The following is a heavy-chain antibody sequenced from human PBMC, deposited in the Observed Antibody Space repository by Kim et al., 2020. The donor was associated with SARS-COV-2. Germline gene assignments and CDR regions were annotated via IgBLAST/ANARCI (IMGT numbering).Heavy chain of an antibody. J-gene: IGHJ3*02. Sequence: GGSLRLSCAASGFTFSNYAMSWVRQTPGKGLEWVSAISGSGTSTYYADSVKGRFTISRDNPKNTLYLQMNSLRAEDTAVYYCAKGGYCSNPSCLHAFDIWGPGTMVTVSS. D-gene: IGHD2-2*01. CDR1: GFTFSNYA. V-gene: IGHV3-23*01. CDR3: AKGGYCSNPSCLHAFDI. CDR2: ISGSGTST.